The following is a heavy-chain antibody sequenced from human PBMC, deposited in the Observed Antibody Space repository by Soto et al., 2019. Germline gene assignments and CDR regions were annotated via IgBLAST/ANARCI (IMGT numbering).Heavy chain of an antibody. Sequence: SETLSLTCAVYGGSFSGYYWSWIRQPPGKGLEWIGEINHSGSTNYNPSLKSRVTISVDTSKNHFSLKLSSVTAADTAVYYCARPISRIYGDYQYNWFDPWGQGTLVTVSS. D-gene: IGHD4-17*01. CDR1: GGSFSGYY. V-gene: IGHV4-34*01. CDR3: ARPISRIYGDYQYNWFDP. CDR2: INHSGST. J-gene: IGHJ5*02.